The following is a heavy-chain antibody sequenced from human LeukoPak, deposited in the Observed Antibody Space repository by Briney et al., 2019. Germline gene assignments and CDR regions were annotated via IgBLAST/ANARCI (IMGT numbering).Heavy chain of an antibody. Sequence: GGSLRLSCAASGFTFSSYGMHWVRQAPGKGLEWVSSISSSSSYIYYADSVKGRFTISRDNAKNSLYLQMNSLRAEDTAVYYCARESEMATALDYWGQGTLVTVSS. D-gene: IGHD5-24*01. J-gene: IGHJ4*02. CDR3: ARESEMATALDY. CDR1: GFTFSSYG. V-gene: IGHV3-21*01. CDR2: ISSSSSYI.